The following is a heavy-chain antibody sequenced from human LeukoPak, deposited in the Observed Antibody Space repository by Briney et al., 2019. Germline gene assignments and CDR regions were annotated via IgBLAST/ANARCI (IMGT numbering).Heavy chain of an antibody. J-gene: IGHJ3*02. CDR1: GFTFSSYS. CDR3: ARERLYADAFDI. V-gene: IGHV3-48*04. CDR2: ISSSSSTN. Sequence: GGSLRLSCAASGFTFSSYSMNWVRQAAGKGLEWVSYISSSSSTNYYAHSVKGRFTTSRDNAKNSMYLQMNSLRAEDTAVYYCARERLYADAFDIWGQGTMVTVSS. D-gene: IGHD5/OR15-5a*01.